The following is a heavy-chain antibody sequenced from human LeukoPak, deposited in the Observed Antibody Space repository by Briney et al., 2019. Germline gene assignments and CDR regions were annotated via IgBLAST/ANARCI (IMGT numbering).Heavy chain of an antibody. V-gene: IGHV3-21*01. CDR2: ISSSSSYV. J-gene: IGHJ6*03. CDR1: GFTFSSYS. Sequence: GGSLRLSCAASGFTFSSYSMNWVRQAPGKGLEWVSSISSSSSYVYYAESVKGRFTISRDNAKNSLYLQMNSLRAEDTAVYYCARGGGSSSLGYYYYIDVWGKGTTVTVSS. CDR3: ARGGGSSSLGYYYYIDV. D-gene: IGHD6-6*01.